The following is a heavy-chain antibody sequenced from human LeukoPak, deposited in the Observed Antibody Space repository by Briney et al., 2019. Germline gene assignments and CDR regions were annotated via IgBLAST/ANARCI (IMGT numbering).Heavy chain of an antibody. CDR3: ATSRGYSYGFSFRTSMDV. D-gene: IGHD5-18*01. CDR1: GFSFSSCG. CDR2: ISYDGSNK. Sequence: GGSLRLSCAGSGFSFSSCGMHWVRQAPGKGLGWVAVISYDGSNKYYADSVKGRVTISRDNSKNTLYLQMNSLRAEDTAVYYCATSRGYSYGFSFRTSMDVWGKGTTVTVSS. V-gene: IGHV3-30*03. J-gene: IGHJ6*03.